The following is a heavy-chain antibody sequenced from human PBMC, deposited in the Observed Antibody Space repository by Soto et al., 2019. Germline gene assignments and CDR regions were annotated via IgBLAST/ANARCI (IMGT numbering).Heavy chain of an antibody. J-gene: IGHJ4*02. CDR2: SGNT. CDR1: GDTFSRHG. Sequence: QVQLVQSGAEVKKPGASVTVSCKASGDTFSRHGISWVRQAPGQGREWMAWSGNTNYAQKFQGRLTLTTNPSTRTAYMELRSLRSDDTAVYYCARGADDFSSCYYYEYCGQGTLVTVSS. D-gene: IGHD3-3*01. CDR3: ARGADDFSSCYYYEY. V-gene: IGHV1-18*04.